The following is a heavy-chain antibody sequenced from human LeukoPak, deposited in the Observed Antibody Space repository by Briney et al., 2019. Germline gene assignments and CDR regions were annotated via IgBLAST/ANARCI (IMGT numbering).Heavy chain of an antibody. Sequence: PGGSLRLSCAASGFTFRSFAMNWVRQAPGKGLECVSAISGSGGSTYYADSVKGRFTISRDNSKNTLYLQMNSLRAEDTAVYYCAKSVYSFRLYYMDVWGKGTTVTVSS. CDR3: AKSVYSFRLYYMDV. CDR1: GFTFRSFA. CDR2: ISGSGGST. V-gene: IGHV3-23*01. J-gene: IGHJ6*03. D-gene: IGHD5/OR15-5a*01.